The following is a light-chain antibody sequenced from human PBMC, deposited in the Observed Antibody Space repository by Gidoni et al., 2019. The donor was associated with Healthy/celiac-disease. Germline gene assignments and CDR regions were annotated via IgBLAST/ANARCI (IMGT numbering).Light chain of an antibody. Sequence: DIVLPQSPATLSLSPGERATLSCRASPRVSSYLAWYQQKPGQAPRLLIDDASNRATGIPARFSGSGSGTDFTLTISSLEPEDFAVYYCQQRSNWPALTFXGXTKVEIK. J-gene: IGKJ4*01. CDR1: PRVSSY. V-gene: IGKV3-11*01. CDR3: QQRSNWPALT. CDR2: DAS.